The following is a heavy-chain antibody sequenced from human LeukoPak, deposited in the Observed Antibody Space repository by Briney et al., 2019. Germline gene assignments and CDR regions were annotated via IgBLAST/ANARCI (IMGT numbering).Heavy chain of an antibody. CDR1: GFTFSNAW. J-gene: IGHJ4*02. Sequence: AGGSLRLSCAASGFTFSNAWMSWVRQAPGKGLEWVGRIKSKTDGGTTDYAAPVKGRLTISRDDSKNTLYLQMNSLKTEDTAVYYCTTDPIRRYSSSWPDLGGQGTLVTVSS. V-gene: IGHV3-15*01. D-gene: IGHD6-13*01. CDR3: TTDPIRRYSSSWPDL. CDR2: IKSKTDGGTT.